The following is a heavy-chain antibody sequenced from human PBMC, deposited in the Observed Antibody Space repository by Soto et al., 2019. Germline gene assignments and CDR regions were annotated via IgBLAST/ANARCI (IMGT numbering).Heavy chain of an antibody. Sequence: GGSLRLSCAASGFTFSSYAMSWVRQAPGKGLEWVSAISGSGGSTYYADSVKGRFTISRDNSKNTLYLQMNSLRAEDTAVYYCAKQLVLRYYYDSSGYPYWGQGTLVTVSS. J-gene: IGHJ4*02. CDR1: GFTFSSYA. CDR3: AKQLVLRYYYDSSGYPY. CDR2: ISGSGGST. V-gene: IGHV3-23*01. D-gene: IGHD3-22*01.